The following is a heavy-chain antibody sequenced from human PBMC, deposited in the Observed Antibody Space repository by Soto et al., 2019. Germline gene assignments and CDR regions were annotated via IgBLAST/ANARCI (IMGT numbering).Heavy chain of an antibody. CDR2: FYHTGSL. J-gene: IGHJ6*02. V-gene: IGHV4-39*02. Sequence: PSETLSLTCTISGGSINSSNYYWGWVRQPPGKGLEWIGFFYHTGSLYYNPSLKSRVTISSDTSKSHLSLRLRSVTAADAGVYYCARCAMTVAGPYYYATDVWGLGTTVTVSS. CDR1: GGSINSSNYY. D-gene: IGHD6-19*01. CDR3: ARCAMTVAGPYYYATDV.